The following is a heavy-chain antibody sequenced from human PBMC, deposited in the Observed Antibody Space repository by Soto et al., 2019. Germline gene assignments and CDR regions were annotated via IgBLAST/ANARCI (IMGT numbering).Heavy chain of an antibody. J-gene: IGHJ5*02. Sequence: ASLKVSCKAFGYTFTSYDINCVRQATGQGNEWMGWMNPNSGNTDYAQKFQGRVTMTRNTSISTAYMELSSLRSEDTAVYYCARGHSSSPLENDWFDPWGQGTLVTVSS. CDR1: GYTFTSYD. V-gene: IGHV1-8*01. D-gene: IGHD6-13*01. CDR3: ARGHSSSPLENDWFDP. CDR2: MNPNSGNT.